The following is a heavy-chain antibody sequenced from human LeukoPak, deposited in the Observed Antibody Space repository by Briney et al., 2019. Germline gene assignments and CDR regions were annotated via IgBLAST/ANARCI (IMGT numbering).Heavy chain of an antibody. D-gene: IGHD3-3*01. V-gene: IGHV1-24*01. Sequence: ASVKVSCRVSGDTLSELTMHWVRQAPGKGLEWMGGFDPGAGEILYAQQFQGRVTMTEDTSTDTAYMELTSLRSEDSAVYYCATLPFGVVMSDYWGQGTLVTVSS. J-gene: IGHJ4*02. CDR1: GDTLSELT. CDR3: ATLPFGVVMSDY. CDR2: FDPGAGEI.